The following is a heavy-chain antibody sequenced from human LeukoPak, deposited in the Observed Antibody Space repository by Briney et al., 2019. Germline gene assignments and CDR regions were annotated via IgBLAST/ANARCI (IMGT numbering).Heavy chain of an antibody. CDR3: ARDPNGDYIGAFDM. V-gene: IGHV3-23*01. CDR2: IRGSGGGT. CDR1: GVIFSNYA. D-gene: IGHD4-17*01. J-gene: IGHJ3*02. Sequence: GGSLRLSCAASGVIFSNYALMWLRQSPGKGLEWVSAIRGSGGGTFYADSVKGRFIISRDNSKNTLYLQMNGLRAEDTAVYYCARDPNGDYIGAFDMWGRGTLVTVSS.